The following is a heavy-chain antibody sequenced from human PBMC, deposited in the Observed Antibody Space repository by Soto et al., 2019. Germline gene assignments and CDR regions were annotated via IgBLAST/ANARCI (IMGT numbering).Heavy chain of an antibody. D-gene: IGHD6-13*01. CDR1: GGSFSGYY. CDR2: INQSGST. V-gene: IGHV4-34*01. J-gene: IGHJ4*02. Sequence: ETLSLTCAVYGGSFSGYYWSWIRQPPGKGLEWIGEINQSGSTNYNPSLKSRVTISVDTSKNQFSLKLSSVTAADTAVYYCARTYSSSWSPFEYWGQGTLVTVSS. CDR3: ARTYSSSWSPFEY.